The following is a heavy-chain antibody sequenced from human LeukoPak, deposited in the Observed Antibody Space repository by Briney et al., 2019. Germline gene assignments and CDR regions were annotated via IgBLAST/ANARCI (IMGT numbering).Heavy chain of an antibody. Sequence: GGSLRLSCADSGFTFSRYSMNWVRQAPGKGLEWVSSISSSSSYIYYADSVKGRFTISRDNAKNSLYLQMNSLRAEDTAVYYCASGTLAAAGTDWGQGTLVTVSS. D-gene: IGHD6-13*01. CDR1: GFTFSRYS. CDR2: ISSSSSYI. CDR3: ASGTLAAAGTD. V-gene: IGHV3-21*01. J-gene: IGHJ4*02.